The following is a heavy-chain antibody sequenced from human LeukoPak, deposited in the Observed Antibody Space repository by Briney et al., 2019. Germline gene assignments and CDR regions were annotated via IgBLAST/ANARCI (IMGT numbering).Heavy chain of an antibody. CDR3: ASDRRDGYNFDFDY. CDR1: GGTFSSYA. V-gene: IGHV1-69*05. Sequence: ASVKVSCKASGGTFSSYAISWVRQAPGQGLEWMGGIIPIFGTANYAQKFQGRVTITTDESTSTAYMELSSLRSEDTAVYYCASDRRDGYNFDFDYWGQGTLVTVSS. J-gene: IGHJ4*02. CDR2: IIPIFGTA. D-gene: IGHD5-24*01.